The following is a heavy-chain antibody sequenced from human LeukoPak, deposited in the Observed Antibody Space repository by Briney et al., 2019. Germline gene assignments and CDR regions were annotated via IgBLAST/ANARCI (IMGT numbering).Heavy chain of an antibody. Sequence: ASVKVSCKTSGYTFTRYAMNWVRQAPGQGLEWMGWINTNTGNPTYAQGFTGRFVFSLDTSVSTAYLQISSLKAEDTAVYYCAREGQVVAAPGSYHGMDVWGQGTTVTVSS. D-gene: IGHD3-22*01. CDR3: AREGQVVAAPGSYHGMDV. CDR1: GYTFTRYA. CDR2: INTNTGNP. J-gene: IGHJ6*02. V-gene: IGHV7-4-1*02.